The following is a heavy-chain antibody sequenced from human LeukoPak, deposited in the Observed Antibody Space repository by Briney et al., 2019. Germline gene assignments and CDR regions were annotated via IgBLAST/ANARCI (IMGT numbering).Heavy chain of an antibody. CDR3: ARAPDDSGSYYTGYYYGMDV. CDR2: IIPIFGTA. V-gene: IGHV1-69*13. Sequence: SVTVSCKASGGTFSSYAISWVRQAPGQGLEWMGGIIPIFGTANYAQKFQGRVTITADESTSTAYMELSSLRSEDTAVYYCARAPDDSGSYYTGYYYGMDVWGQGTTVTVSS. D-gene: IGHD1-26*01. J-gene: IGHJ6*02. CDR1: GGTFSSYA.